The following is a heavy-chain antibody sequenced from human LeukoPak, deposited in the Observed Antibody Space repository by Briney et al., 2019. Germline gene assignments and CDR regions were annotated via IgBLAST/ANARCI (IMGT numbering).Heavy chain of an antibody. CDR2: ISGSGDST. D-gene: IGHD2/OR15-2a*01. J-gene: IGHJ4*02. CDR1: GFTFSSYA. V-gene: IGHV3-23*01. Sequence: GGSLRLSCAASGFTFSSYAMSWVRQAPGKGLEWVSFISGSGDSTYYVGSVKGRFTISRDNSKSTLSLQMNSLRAEDTAIYYCATYRQVLLPFESWGQGTLVTVSS. CDR3: ATYRQVLLPFES.